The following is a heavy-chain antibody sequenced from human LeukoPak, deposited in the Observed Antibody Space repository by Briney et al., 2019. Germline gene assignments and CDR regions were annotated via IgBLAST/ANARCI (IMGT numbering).Heavy chain of an antibody. J-gene: IGHJ3*02. V-gene: IGHV3-30*02. CDR1: GFTFNTYG. Sequence: GGSLRLSCAASGFTFNTYGMHWVRQAPGKGLEWVAFTRHDGSNDYYTDSVKGRLTISRDNSKNTLYLQMNSLRAEDTAVYYCARDSSGSDAFDIWGQGTMVTVSS. D-gene: IGHD6-19*01. CDR2: TRHDGSND. CDR3: ARDSSGSDAFDI.